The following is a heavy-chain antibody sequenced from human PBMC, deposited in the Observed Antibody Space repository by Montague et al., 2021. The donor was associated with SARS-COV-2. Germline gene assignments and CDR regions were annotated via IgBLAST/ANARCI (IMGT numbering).Heavy chain of an antibody. Sequence: SESLSLTCAVYGGSFSDYYWSWIRQPPGKGLEWIWEINHRGTSNYNPSLKIRVSISVDTSKNQFSLYLGSVTAADTAVYYCARGRQHSNMIVVVMTGGEYYFDYWAQGTLVTVSS. D-gene: IGHD3-22*01. J-gene: IGHJ4*02. CDR3: ARGRQHSNMIVVVMTGGEYYFDY. CDR2: INHRGTS. CDR1: GGSFSDYY. V-gene: IGHV4-34*01.